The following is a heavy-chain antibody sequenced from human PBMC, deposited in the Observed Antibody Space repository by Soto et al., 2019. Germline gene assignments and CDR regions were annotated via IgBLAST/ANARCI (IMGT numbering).Heavy chain of an antibody. CDR2: IIPIFGTA. CDR1: GGTFSSYA. J-gene: IGHJ5*02. Sequence: SVKVSCKASGGTFSSYAISWVRQAPGQGLEWMGGIIPIFGTANYAQKFQGRVTITADESTSTAYMELSSLRSEDTAVYYCARALVVTAIIVPENWFDPWGQGTLVTVSS. D-gene: IGHD2-21*02. CDR3: ARALVVTAIIVPENWFDP. V-gene: IGHV1-69*13.